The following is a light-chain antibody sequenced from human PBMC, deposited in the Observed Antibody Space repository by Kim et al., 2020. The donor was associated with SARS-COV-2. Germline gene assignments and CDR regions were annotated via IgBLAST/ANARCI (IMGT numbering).Light chain of an antibody. CDR1: QGISNS. V-gene: IGKV1-27*01. J-gene: IGKJ1*01. Sequence: DIQMTQSPASLSASVGDRVTITCRASQGISNSLAWYQQKPGDVPKVLIYDASTFHSGAPSRFSGGGSGTDFTLTISSLQPEDVAPYYSQRYIAAHCTFGQGTKVDIK. CDR3: QRYIAAHCT. CDR2: DAS.